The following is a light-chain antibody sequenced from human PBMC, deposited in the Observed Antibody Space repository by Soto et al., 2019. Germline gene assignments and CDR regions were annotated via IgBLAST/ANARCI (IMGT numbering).Light chain of an antibody. CDR2: DAS. Sequence: DVQMTQSPSTLSASVGDRVTMTCRASEFISDWLAWYQQKPGQAPKLLIYDASTLESGVPGRFSGSGVGTHFTLTISGLQPEDFATYHCQHYNSYSRAFGQGTKV. CDR3: QHYNSYSRA. CDR1: EFISDW. J-gene: IGKJ1*01. V-gene: IGKV1-5*01.